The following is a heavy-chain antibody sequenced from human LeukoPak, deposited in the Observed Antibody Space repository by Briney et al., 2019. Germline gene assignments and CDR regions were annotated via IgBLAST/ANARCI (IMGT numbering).Heavy chain of an antibody. J-gene: IGHJ6*02. Sequence: SQTLSLTCTVSGGSISSGGYSWSWIRQHPGKGLEWIGYIYYSGSTYYNPSLKSRVTISVDTSKNQFSLKLSSVTAADTAVYYCARDYGSDYGMDVWGQGTTVTVSS. CDR3: ARDYGSDYGMDV. D-gene: IGHD3-10*01. CDR1: GGSISSGGYS. V-gene: IGHV4-31*03. CDR2: IYYSGST.